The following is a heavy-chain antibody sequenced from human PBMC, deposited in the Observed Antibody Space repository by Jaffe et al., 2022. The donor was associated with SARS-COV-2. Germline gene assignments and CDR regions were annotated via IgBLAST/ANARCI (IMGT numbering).Heavy chain of an antibody. CDR3: ARDSDPDTAMVMILGGMDV. D-gene: IGHD5-18*01. CDR2: IWYDGSNK. CDR1: GFTFSSYG. Sequence: QVQLVESGGGVVQPGRSLRLSCAASGFTFSSYGMHWVRQAPGKGLEWVAVIWYDGSNKYYADSVKGRFTISRDNSKNTLYLQMNSLRAEDTAVYYCARDSDPDTAMVMILGGMDVWGQGTTVTVSS. J-gene: IGHJ6*02. V-gene: IGHV3-33*01.